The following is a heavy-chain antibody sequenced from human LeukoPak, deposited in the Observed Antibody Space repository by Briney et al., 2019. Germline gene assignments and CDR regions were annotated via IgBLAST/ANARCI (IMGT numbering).Heavy chain of an antibody. CDR2: ISSSGSTI. CDR1: GFTFSDYY. CDR3: ARDLGYGYPVGD. D-gene: IGHD5-18*01. Sequence: RSGGSLRLSCAASGFTFSDYYMSWIRQAPVKGLEWVSYISSSGSTIYYADSVKGRFTISRDNAKNSLYLQMNSLRAEDTAVYYCARDLGYGYPVGDWGQGTLVTVSS. V-gene: IGHV3-11*01. J-gene: IGHJ4*02.